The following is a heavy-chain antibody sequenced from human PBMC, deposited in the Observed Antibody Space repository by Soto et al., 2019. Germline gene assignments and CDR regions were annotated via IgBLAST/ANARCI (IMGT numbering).Heavy chain of an antibody. CDR2: IYPGDSDT. J-gene: IGHJ3*02. Sequence: PGESLKISCKGSGYSFTSYWIGWVRQMPGKGLEWMGIIYPGDSDTRYSPSFQGQVTISADKSISTAYLQWSSLNASDTAMYYCARPGYSYGYWAPRDAFDIWGQGTMVTVSS. CDR1: GYSFTSYW. D-gene: IGHD5-18*01. CDR3: ARPGYSYGYWAPRDAFDI. V-gene: IGHV5-51*01.